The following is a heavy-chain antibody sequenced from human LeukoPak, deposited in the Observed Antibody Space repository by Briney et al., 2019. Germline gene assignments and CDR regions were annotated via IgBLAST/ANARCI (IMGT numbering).Heavy chain of an antibody. J-gene: IGHJ6*02. CDR1: GYTFTVYD. V-gene: IGHV1-2*02. CDR2: INPNSGGT. Sequence: ASVKVSCKASGYTFTVYDMHLVRQAPGQGLEWVGWINPNSGGTNYAQKFQGSVTRTRDTSISTAYMELSRLRSDDTAVYYCARVGLRRYHYFYRIEVWGQGTTVTVSS. CDR3: ARVGLRRYHYFYRIEV. D-gene: IGHD3/OR15-3a*01.